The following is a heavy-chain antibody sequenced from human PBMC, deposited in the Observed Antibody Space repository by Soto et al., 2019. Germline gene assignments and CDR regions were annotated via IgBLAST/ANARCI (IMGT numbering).Heavy chain of an antibody. CDR3: ARMLSYDFWSGPNRFDP. Sequence: LSLTCTVSGGSISSGGYYWSWIRQHPGKGLEWIGYIYYSGSTYYNPSLKSRVTISVDTSKNQFSLKLSSVTAADTAVYYCARMLSYDFWSGPNRFDPWGQGTLVTVSS. D-gene: IGHD3-3*01. CDR1: GGSISSGGYY. J-gene: IGHJ5*02. V-gene: IGHV4-31*03. CDR2: IYYSGST.